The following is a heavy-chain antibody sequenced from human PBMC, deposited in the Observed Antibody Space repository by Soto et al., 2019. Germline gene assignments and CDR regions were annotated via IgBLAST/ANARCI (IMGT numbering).Heavy chain of an antibody. CDR1: GGSISSGDYY. J-gene: IGHJ4*02. D-gene: IGHD3-22*01. CDR3: ARDYDSSGYYEH. V-gene: IGHV4-30-4*01. Sequence: SQTLSLTYTVSGGSISSGDYYWSWIRQPPGKGLEWIGYIYYSGSTYYNPSLKSRVTISVDTSKNQFSLKLSSVTAADTAVYYCARDYDSSGYYEHWGQGTLVTVSS. CDR2: IYYSGST.